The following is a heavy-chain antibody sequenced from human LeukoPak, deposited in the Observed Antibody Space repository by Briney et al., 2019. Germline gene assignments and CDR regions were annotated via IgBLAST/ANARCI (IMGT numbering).Heavy chain of an antibody. CDR2: ISSSSIYI. J-gene: IGHJ4*02. CDR3: AKSHHVTAIDY. V-gene: IGHV3-21*04. D-gene: IGHD2-21*02. CDR1: GFTFSSYS. Sequence: PGGSLRLSCAASGFTFSSYSMNWVRQAPGKGLEWVSFISSSSIYIYYADSVKGRFTISRDNTKNSLFLQMNSLRADDTAVYYCAKSHHVTAIDYWGQGTLVTVSS.